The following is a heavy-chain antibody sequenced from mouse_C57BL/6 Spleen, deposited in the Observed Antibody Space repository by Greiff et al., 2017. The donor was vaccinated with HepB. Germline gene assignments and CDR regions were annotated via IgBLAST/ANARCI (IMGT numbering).Heavy chain of an antibody. J-gene: IGHJ2*01. CDR2: IYPGSGST. CDR3: AREEYDYDGDFDY. V-gene: IGHV1-55*01. D-gene: IGHD2-4*01. Sequence: QVQLKQPGAELVKPGASVKMSCKASGYTFTSYWITWVKQRPGQGLEWIGDIYPGSGSTNYNEKFKSKATLTVDTSSSTAYMQLSSLTSEDSAVYYCAREEYDYDGDFDYWGQGTTLTVSS. CDR1: GYTFTSYW.